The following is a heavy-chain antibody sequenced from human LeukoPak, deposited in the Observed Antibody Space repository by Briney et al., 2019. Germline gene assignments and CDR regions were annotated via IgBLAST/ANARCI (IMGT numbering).Heavy chain of an antibody. CDR3: AKKSLWSGPFDY. Sequence: PGGSLRLSCAASGFTFSSYAMHWVRQAPGKGLEGVAVISYVETSKYYADSVKGRFTISRDNSKNTLYLQMNSLRAEDTALYFCAKKSLWSGPFDYWGQGTLVTVFS. CDR2: ISYVETSK. V-gene: IGHV3-30-3*01. J-gene: IGHJ4*02. CDR1: GFTFSSYA. D-gene: IGHD3-3*01.